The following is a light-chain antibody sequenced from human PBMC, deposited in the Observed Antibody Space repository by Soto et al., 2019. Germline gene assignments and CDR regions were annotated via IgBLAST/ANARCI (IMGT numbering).Light chain of an antibody. CDR3: QQYGTFRT. CDR2: GAS. CDR1: QSVSNY. V-gene: IGKV3-20*01. J-gene: IGKJ1*01. Sequence: EIVLTQSPGTLSLSPGERATLSCRASQSVSNYLAWYQQKPGQAPRLLIYGASSRDTCIPDRFSGSGSGTDFTLTISRLESGDFAVYYCQQYGTFRTFGQGTKVLIK.